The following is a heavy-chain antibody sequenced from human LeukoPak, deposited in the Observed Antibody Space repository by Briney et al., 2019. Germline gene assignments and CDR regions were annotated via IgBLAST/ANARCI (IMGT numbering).Heavy chain of an antibody. D-gene: IGHD6-13*01. CDR1: GYTFTSYD. V-gene: IGHV1-18*01. J-gene: IGHJ4*02. CDR3: ARVPIPPYSSSWYQPFDY. CDR2: ISAYNGNT. Sequence: ASVKVSCKASGYTFTSYDISWVRQAPGQGLEWMGWISAYNGNTNYAQKLQGRVTMPTDTSTSTAYMELRSLRSDDSAVYFCARVPIPPYSSSWYQPFDYWGQGTLVTVSS.